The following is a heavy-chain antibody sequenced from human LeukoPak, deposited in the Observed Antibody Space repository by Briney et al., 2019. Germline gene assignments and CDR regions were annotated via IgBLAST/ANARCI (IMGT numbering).Heavy chain of an antibody. Sequence: SETLSLTCAVYGGSFSGYYWSWIRQPPGKGLEWIGEINHSGSTNYNPSLKSRVTISVDTSKNQFSLKLSSVTAADTAVYYCARDLYSSRTNDAFVIWGRGTMVTVSS. V-gene: IGHV4-34*01. CDR3: ARDLYSSRTNDAFVI. CDR1: GGSFSGYY. CDR2: INHSGST. J-gene: IGHJ3*02. D-gene: IGHD6-13*01.